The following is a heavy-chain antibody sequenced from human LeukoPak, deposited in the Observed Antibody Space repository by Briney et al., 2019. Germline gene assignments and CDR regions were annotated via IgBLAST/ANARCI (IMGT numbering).Heavy chain of an antibody. CDR1: GGSFSGYY. Sequence: SETLSLTCAVYGGSFSGYYWSWIRQPPGKGLEWIGEINHSGSTNYNPSLKSRVTISVDTSKNQFSLKLTSVTAADPAVYYCARDGDGTATLDYWGQGTLVTVSS. D-gene: IGHD1/OR15-1a*01. CDR2: INHSGST. CDR3: ARDGDGTATLDY. J-gene: IGHJ4*02. V-gene: IGHV4-34*01.